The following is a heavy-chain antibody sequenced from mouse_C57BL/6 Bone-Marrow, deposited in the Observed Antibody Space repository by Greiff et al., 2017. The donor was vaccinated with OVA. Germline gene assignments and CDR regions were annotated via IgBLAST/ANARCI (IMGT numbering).Heavy chain of an antibody. D-gene: IGHD1-1*01. Sequence: EVKLMESGPGLVKPSQSLSLTCSVTGYSITSGYYWNWIRQFPGNKLEWMGYISYDGSNNYNPSLKNRISITRDTSKNQFFLKLNSVTTEDTATYYCAREGGIYYYGSSNYFDYWGQGTTLTVAS. V-gene: IGHV3-6*01. CDR3: AREGGIYYYGSSNYFDY. J-gene: IGHJ2*01. CDR1: GYSITSGYY. CDR2: ISYDGSN.